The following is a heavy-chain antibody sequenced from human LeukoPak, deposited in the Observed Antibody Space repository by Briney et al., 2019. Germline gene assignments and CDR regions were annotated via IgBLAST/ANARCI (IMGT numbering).Heavy chain of an antibody. V-gene: IGHV3-11*01. D-gene: IGHD3-22*01. CDR2: ISSSGSTI. Sequence: PGGSLRLSCAASGFTFSDYYMSWIRQAPGKGLEWVSYISSSGSTIYYADSVKGRFTISRDNAKNSLYLQMNSLRAEDTAVYYCARDWYYYDSSGYYYALRYWGQGTLVTVSS. CDR3: ARDWYYYDSSGYYYALRY. CDR1: GFTFSDYY. J-gene: IGHJ4*02.